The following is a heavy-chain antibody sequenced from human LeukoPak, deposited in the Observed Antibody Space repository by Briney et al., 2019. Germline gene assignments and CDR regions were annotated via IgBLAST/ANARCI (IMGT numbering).Heavy chain of an antibody. V-gene: IGHV3-7*01. CDR1: GFTFSSYW. Sequence: GGSLRLSCAASGFTFSSYWMSWVRQAPGKGLEWVANIKQDGSEKYYVDSVKGRFTITRDNAKNSLYLQMNSLRAEDTAVYYCARQKQWLAVYYFDYWGQGTLVTVSS. CDR3: ARQKQWLAVYYFDY. D-gene: IGHD6-19*01. CDR2: IKQDGSEK. J-gene: IGHJ4*02.